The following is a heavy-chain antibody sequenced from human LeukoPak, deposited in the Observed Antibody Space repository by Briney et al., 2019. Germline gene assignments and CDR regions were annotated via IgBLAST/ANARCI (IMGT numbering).Heavy chain of an antibody. Sequence: HPGGSLRLSCAASGFTFSSYGMHWVRQAPDKGLEWVAVIWYDGSSKHYADSVRGRFTISRDNSKNTLYLQMNSLRAEDTAVYYCARDFELSHWGQGTLVTVST. CDR1: GFTFSSYG. CDR3: ARDFELSH. CDR2: IWYDGSSK. J-gene: IGHJ4*02. D-gene: IGHD3-16*02. V-gene: IGHV3-33*01.